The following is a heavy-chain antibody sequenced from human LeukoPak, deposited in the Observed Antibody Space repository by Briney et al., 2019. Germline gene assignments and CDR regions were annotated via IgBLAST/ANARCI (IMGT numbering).Heavy chain of an antibody. V-gene: IGHV1-2*02. Sequence: GASVKVSCKASGYTFTGYYMHWVRQAPGQGLEWMGWINPNSGGTNYAQKFQGRVTMTRDTSISTAYMELSRLRSDDTAVYYSARGSMTKAVPPNSCGQGNLVTVSS. J-gene: IGHJ4*02. CDR2: INPNSGGT. CDR1: GYTFTGYY. CDR3: ARGSMTKAVPPNS. D-gene: IGHD6-19*01.